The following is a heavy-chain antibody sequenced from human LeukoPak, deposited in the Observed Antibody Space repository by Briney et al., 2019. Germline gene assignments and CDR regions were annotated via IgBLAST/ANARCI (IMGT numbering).Heavy chain of an antibody. CDR2: ITWNSNDI. D-gene: IGHD5-18*01. CDR1: GFTFGDYA. CDR3: VKSMYTTMGGDFNY. V-gene: IGHV3-9*01. Sequence: PGGSLRLSCAASGFTFGDYAMHWVRQDPGMGLEWVSGITWNSNDIVYADSVKGRFTISRDNAKNSLYLQMNSLRAEDTALYYCVKSMYTTMGGDFNYWGQGTLVTVSS. J-gene: IGHJ4*02.